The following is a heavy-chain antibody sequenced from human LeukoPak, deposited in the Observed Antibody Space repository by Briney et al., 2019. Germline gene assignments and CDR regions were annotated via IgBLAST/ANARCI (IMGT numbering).Heavy chain of an antibody. CDR2: INPNSGGT. V-gene: IGHV1-2*02. D-gene: IGHD3-3*01. CDR1: GYSFTSYY. J-gene: IGHJ4*02. CDR3: ARDGGFWSGYLYY. Sequence: ASVKVSCKASGYSFTSYYIHWVRQAPGQGLEWMGWINPNSGGTNYAQKFQGRVTMTRDTSISAAYMELSRLRSDDTAVYYCARDGGFWSGYLYYWGQGTLVTVSS.